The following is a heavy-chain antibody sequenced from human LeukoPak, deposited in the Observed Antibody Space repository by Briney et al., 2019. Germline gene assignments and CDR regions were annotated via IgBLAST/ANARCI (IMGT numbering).Heavy chain of an antibody. J-gene: IGHJ6*02. V-gene: IGHV4-59*01. Sequence: PSETLSLTCTVSGGSISSYYWSWIRQPPGKGLEWIGYIDYSGNTNYNPSLKSRVTISVDTSKNQFSLKLSSVTAADTAVYYCARAAPLSYYYYGMDVWGQGTTVTVSS. CDR2: IDYSGNT. CDR3: ARAAPLSYYYYGMDV. CDR1: GGSISSYY.